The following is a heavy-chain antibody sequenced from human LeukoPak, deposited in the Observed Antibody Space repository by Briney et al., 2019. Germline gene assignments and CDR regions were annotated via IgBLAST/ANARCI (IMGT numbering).Heavy chain of an antibody. V-gene: IGHV3-53*01. D-gene: IGHD6-19*01. CDR1: GFTVSSNY. Sequence: AGGSLRLSCAASGFTVSSNYMSWVRQAPGKGLEWVSVIYTGGSTYYAGSVKGRFTISRDNSKKTLYLQMNSLRAEDTAVYYCARVGSGWEFDYWGQGTLVTVSS. CDR3: ARVGSGWEFDY. CDR2: IYTGGST. J-gene: IGHJ4*02.